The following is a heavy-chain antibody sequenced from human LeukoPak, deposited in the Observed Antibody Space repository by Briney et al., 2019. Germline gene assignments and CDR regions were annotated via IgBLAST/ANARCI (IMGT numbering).Heavy chain of an antibody. CDR2: ITNSGRST. CDR3: AREASGNYHVFDS. J-gene: IGHJ4*02. D-gene: IGHD1-26*01. CDR1: GFTVSTYF. V-gene: IGHV3-11*04. Sequence: GGSLRLSCEASGFTVSTYFISWIRQAPGKGLEWVGYITNSGRSTNYADAAKGRFTISRDNAKKSVYLEMTDLRAEDTAVYYCAREASGNYHVFDSWGQGTLVTVSS.